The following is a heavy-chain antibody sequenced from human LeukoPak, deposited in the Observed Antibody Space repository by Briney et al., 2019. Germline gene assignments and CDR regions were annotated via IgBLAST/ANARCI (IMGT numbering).Heavy chain of an antibody. Sequence: GGSLRLSCAASGFTFSSYGMHWVRQAPGKGLEWVAFIRYDGSNKYYADSVKGRFTISRDNSKNTLYLQMNSLRAEDTAVYYCARDFKSHVGPEDYWGQGTLVTVSS. CDR3: ARDFKSHVGPEDY. CDR1: GFTFSSYG. D-gene: IGHD3-10*02. CDR2: IRYDGSNK. V-gene: IGHV3-30*02. J-gene: IGHJ4*02.